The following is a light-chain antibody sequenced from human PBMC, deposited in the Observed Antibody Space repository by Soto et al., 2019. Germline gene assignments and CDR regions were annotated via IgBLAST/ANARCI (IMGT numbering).Light chain of an antibody. CDR2: GAS. J-gene: IGKJ1*01. CDR1: QSVSSSY. Sequence: EIVLTQSPGTLSLSPGERATLSCRASQSVSSSYSAWYQQKPGQAPRLLIYGASSRATGIPDRFSGSGSGTDFTLTISRLETEDFAVYYCQQYGSSPPCTFGQGTKVEIK. CDR3: QQYGSSPPCT. V-gene: IGKV3-20*01.